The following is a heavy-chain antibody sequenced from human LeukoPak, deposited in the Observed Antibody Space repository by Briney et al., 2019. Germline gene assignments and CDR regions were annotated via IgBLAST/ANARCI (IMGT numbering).Heavy chain of an antibody. Sequence: GESLQISCKGSGYSFTSYWIGWVRQLPGKGLEWMGIIYPGDSDTRYSPSFQGQVTISADKSISTAYLQWSSLKASDTAMYYCARCSCTNGVCYRYALDYWGQGTLVTVSS. CDR2: IYPGDSDT. CDR1: GYSFTSYW. J-gene: IGHJ4*02. D-gene: IGHD2-8*01. CDR3: ARCSCTNGVCYRYALDY. V-gene: IGHV5-51*01.